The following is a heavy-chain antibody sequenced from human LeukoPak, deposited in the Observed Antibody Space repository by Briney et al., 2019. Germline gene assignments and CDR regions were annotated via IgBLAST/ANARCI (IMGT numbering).Heavy chain of an antibody. J-gene: IGHJ4*02. CDR2: IIPIFGTA. CDR3: ARNCGGDCHFDY. D-gene: IGHD2-21*02. Sequence: SVKVSCKASGGTFSGYAISWVRQAPGQGLEWMGRIIPIFGTANYAQKFQGRVTITTDESTSTAYMELSSLRSEDTAVYYCARNCGGDCHFDYWGQGTLVTVSS. V-gene: IGHV1-69*05. CDR1: GGTFSGYA.